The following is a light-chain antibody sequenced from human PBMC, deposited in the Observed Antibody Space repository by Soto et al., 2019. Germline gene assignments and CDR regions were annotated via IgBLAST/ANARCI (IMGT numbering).Light chain of an antibody. Sequence: DIQMTQSPSTLSGSGVDRATITCRASHTISSWLAWYQQKPGKAPKLLIYKASTLKSGVPSRFSGSGSGTEFTLTIRSLQPDDFAPYYCQHYNSYSEAFGQGTKVDIK. V-gene: IGKV1-5*03. CDR1: HTISSW. CDR2: KAS. J-gene: IGKJ1*01. CDR3: QHYNSYSEA.